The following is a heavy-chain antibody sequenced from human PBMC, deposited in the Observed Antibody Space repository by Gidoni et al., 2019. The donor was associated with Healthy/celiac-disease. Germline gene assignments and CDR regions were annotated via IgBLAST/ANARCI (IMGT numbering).Heavy chain of an antibody. CDR1: VGSSSGYY. J-gene: IGHJ6*03. Sequence: VQLQPWGAGLLKPSETLSLTCAVYVGSSSGYYWSWIRHPPGKGLEWIGEINHSGSTNSNPSLKSRVTISVDTSKNQFSLKLSSVTAADTAVYYCAQTRGGRGNYYYYMDVWGKGTTVTVSS. D-gene: IGHD3-10*01. V-gene: IGHV4-34*01. CDR3: AQTRGGRGNYYYYMDV. CDR2: INHSGST.